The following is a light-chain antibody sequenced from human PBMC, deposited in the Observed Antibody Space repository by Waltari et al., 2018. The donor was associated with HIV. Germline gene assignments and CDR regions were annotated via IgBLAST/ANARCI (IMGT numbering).Light chain of an antibody. CDR3: SSRDSSGNSWV. CDR1: SLRNYY. Sequence: SSELTQDPAVSVALGQTVTIRCQGDSLRNYYASWYRQRPGHSPILLVYGEKTRPYGILDRFSGSNSGNTASFTIIETQAGDEGDYVCSSRDSSGNSWVFGGGTTLTVL. V-gene: IGLV3-19*01. CDR2: GEK. J-gene: IGLJ3*02.